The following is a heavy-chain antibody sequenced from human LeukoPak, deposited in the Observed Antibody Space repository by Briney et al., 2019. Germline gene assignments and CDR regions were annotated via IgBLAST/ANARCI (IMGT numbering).Heavy chain of an antibody. CDR2: INPNSGGT. D-gene: IGHD5-18*01. CDR3: ARGRGYSYGYGDY. J-gene: IGHJ4*02. V-gene: IGHV1-2*02. CDR1: GYTFSGYY. Sequence: ASVKVSCKTSGYTFSGYYMHWVRQAPGQGLEWMGWINPNSGGTNYARKFQGRVTMTRDTSISTAYMELSRLRSDDTAVYYCARGRGYSYGYGDYWGQGTLVTVSS.